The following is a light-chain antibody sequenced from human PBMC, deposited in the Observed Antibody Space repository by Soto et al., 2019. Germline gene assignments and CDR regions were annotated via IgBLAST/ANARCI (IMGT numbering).Light chain of an antibody. CDR3: QKYNSGPPVT. V-gene: IGKV1-27*01. CDR2: AAS. J-gene: IGKJ4*01. Sequence: DVQMTQSPSSLSASVGDRVTITCRASQGIRHYLAWYQQKPGKVPKLLIYAASTLQSGVPSRFSGSGSGTDFTLTISSLQLEDVATYYCQKYNSGPPVTFGGGTKVEIK. CDR1: QGIRHY.